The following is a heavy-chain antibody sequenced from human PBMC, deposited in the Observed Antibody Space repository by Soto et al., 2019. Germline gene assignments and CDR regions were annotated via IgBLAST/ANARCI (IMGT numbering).Heavy chain of an antibody. D-gene: IGHD3-22*01. J-gene: IGHJ6*02. Sequence: QLQLQESGPGLVKPSETLSLTCTVSGGSISSSSYYWGWIRQPPGKGLEWLGSIYYSGSTYYNPSLKSRVTISVDTSKNQFSLKLSSVTAADTAVYYCARTFTTPPWYYGMDVWGQGTTVTVSS. CDR1: GGSISSSSYY. CDR2: IYYSGST. CDR3: ARTFTTPPWYYGMDV. V-gene: IGHV4-39*01.